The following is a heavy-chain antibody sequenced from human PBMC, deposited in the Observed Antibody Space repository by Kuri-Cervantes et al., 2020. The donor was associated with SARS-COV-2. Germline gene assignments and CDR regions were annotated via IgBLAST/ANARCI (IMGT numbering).Heavy chain of an antibody. V-gene: IGHV4-34*01. CDR2: INHSGST. CDR3: ARGKRVGYCSGGSCYSGRSINYYYYGMDV. J-gene: IGHJ6*02. D-gene: IGHD2-15*01. Sequence: SETLSLTCAVYGGSFSGYYWSWIRQPPGKGLEWIGEINHSGSTKYNPSLKSRVAISVDTSKNQLSLKLTSVTAADTAAYYCARGKRVGYCSGGSCYSGRSINYYYYGMDVWGQGTTVTVSS. CDR1: GGSFSGYY.